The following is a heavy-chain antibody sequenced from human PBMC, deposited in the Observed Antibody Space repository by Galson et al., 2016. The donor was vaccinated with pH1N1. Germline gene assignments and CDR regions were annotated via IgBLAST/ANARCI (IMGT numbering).Heavy chain of an antibody. V-gene: IGHV3-30*02. D-gene: IGHD2-15*01. CDR3: ARDRGAPGSPPLYFFNY. Sequence: SLRLSCAASGFTFSNYGMHWVRQAPGKGLEWVAFVQDDGTTEYYADSMKGRFTISRDNSQKTLYLQMNNLRVDDTAVYYCARDRGAPGSPPLYFFNYWGHGTLAIVSS. CDR2: VQDDGTTE. CDR1: GFTFSNYG. J-gene: IGHJ4*01.